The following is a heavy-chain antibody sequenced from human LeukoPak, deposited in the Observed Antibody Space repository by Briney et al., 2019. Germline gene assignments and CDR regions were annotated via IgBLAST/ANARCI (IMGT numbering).Heavy chain of an antibody. J-gene: IGHJ4*02. V-gene: IGHV3-30*18. D-gene: IGHD5-24*01. CDR3: AKGSLRDGYNYGGYFDY. Sequence: GGSLRLSCAASGFTFSKYGMHSVRQAPGKGLEWLALTSYDGNNKYYADSVKGRFTISRDNSKNTLYLQMNSLRAEDTAVYYCAKGSLRDGYNYGGYFDYWGQGTLVTVSS. CDR1: GFTFSKYG. CDR2: TSYDGNNK.